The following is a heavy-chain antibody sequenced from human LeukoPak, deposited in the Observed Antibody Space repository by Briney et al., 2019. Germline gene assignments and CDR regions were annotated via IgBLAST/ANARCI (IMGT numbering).Heavy chain of an antibody. V-gene: IGHV4-39*01. Sequence: PSETLSLTCTVSGGSISRSSYYWGWIRQPPWKGLEWIGSFYYSGSTYYNPSLKSRVIISVDTSKNQFSLKLSSVTAADTAVYYCARHCGHCSSYYFDYWGQGTLVTVSS. CDR1: GGSISRSSYY. CDR2: FYYSGST. J-gene: IGHJ4*02. CDR3: ARHCGHCSSYYFDY. D-gene: IGHD2-2*03.